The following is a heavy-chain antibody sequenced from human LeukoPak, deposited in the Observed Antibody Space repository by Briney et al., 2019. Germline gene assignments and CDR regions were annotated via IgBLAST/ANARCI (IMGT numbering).Heavy chain of an antibody. Sequence: GGSLRLSCAASGFTFSSYSMNWVRQAPGEGLEWVSSISSSSSYIYYADSVKGRFTISKDNAKNSLYLQMNSLRAEDTAVYYCARVGPPVAGTDYWGQGTLVTVSS. V-gene: IGHV3-21*01. CDR1: GFTFSSYS. J-gene: IGHJ4*02. D-gene: IGHD6-19*01. CDR2: ISSSSSYI. CDR3: ARVGPPVAGTDY.